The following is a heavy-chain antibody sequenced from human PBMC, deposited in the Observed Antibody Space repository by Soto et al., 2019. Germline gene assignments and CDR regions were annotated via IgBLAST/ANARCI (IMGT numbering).Heavy chain of an antibody. D-gene: IGHD3-3*01. CDR3: ARVDYDFWSGSLNWFDP. CDR2: IYYSGST. CDR1: GGSISSGGYY. Sequence: TSETLSLTCTVSGGSISSGGYYWSWIRQHPGKGLEWIGYIYYSGSTYYNPSLKSRVTISVDTSKNQFSLKLSSVTAADTAVYYCARVDYDFWSGSLNWFDPWGQGTLVTVSS. J-gene: IGHJ5*02. V-gene: IGHV4-31*03.